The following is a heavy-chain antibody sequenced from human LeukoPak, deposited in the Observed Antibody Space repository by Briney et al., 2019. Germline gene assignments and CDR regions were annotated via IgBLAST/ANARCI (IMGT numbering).Heavy chain of an antibody. CDR3: AKDWTTVVTPKGYYFDS. V-gene: IGHV3-23*01. J-gene: IGHJ4*02. D-gene: IGHD4-23*01. CDR2: IGTTGGST. Sequence: GGSLRLSCAASGFSFNNYAMSWVRQAPGKGLEWVSAIGTTGGSTYYADSVKGRFTVSRDNSKNTLSLQMDSLRVEDTALYYCAKDWTTVVTPKGYYFDSWGQGTLVIVSS. CDR1: GFSFNNYA.